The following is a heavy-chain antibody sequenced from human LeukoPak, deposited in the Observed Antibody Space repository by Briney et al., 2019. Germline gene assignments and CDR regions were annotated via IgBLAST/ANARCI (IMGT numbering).Heavy chain of an antibody. CDR2: INPNSGGT. CDR3: ARYSSSWCGGYDY. CDR1: GYTFTGYY. Sequence: GASVKVSCKASGYTFTGYYMHWVRQAPGQGLEWMGRINPNSGGTNYAQKFQGRVTMTRDTSISTAYMELSRLRSDDTAVYYCARYSSSWCGGYDYWGQGTLVTVSS. J-gene: IGHJ4*02. V-gene: IGHV1-2*06. D-gene: IGHD6-13*01.